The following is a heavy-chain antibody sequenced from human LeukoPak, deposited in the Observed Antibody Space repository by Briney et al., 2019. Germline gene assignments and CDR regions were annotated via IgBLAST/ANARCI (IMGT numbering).Heavy chain of an antibody. V-gene: IGHV1-3*01. CDR3: AIHCSGGSCFRSYYFDY. Sequence: GASVKVSCKASGYTFSSHAVHCVRQAPGQRLEWMGWINAGNGDTKYSQKFQDRVTITRDTSASTAYMELSSLRSEDTAVYYCAIHCSGGSCFRSYYFDYWGQGTRVTVSS. CDR2: INAGNGDT. J-gene: IGHJ4*02. D-gene: IGHD2-15*01. CDR1: GYTFSSHA.